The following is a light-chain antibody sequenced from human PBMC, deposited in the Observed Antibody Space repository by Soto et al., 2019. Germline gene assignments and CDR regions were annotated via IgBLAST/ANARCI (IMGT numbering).Light chain of an antibody. CDR2: GAS. V-gene: IGKV3-20*01. J-gene: IGKJ1*01. Sequence: EIVLTQSPGTLSLSPGERATLSCSASESVTSSYLAWYQHKPGQAPRLLIYGASSRATGIPDRFSGSGSGTDFTLTISRLEPEDFAVYSGQQYGRSPRTFGQGTKVEIK. CDR3: QQYGRSPRT. CDR1: ESVTSSY.